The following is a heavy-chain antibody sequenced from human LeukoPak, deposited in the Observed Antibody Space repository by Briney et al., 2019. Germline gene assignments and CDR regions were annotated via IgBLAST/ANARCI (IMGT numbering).Heavy chain of an antibody. CDR3: ARVGVRYCSSTSCQRGAFDI. CDR2: IKQDGSEK. D-gene: IGHD2-2*01. CDR1: GFTFSSYW. J-gene: IGHJ3*02. Sequence: PGGSLRLSCAASGFTFSSYWMSWVRQAPGKGLEWVANIKQDGSEKYYVDSVKGRFTISRDNAKNSLYLQMNSLRAEDTAVYYCARVGVRYCSSTSCQRGAFDIWGQGTMVTVSS. V-gene: IGHV3-7*04.